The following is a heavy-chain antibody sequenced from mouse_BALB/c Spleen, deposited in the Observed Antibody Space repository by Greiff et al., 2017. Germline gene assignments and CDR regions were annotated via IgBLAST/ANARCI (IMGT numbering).Heavy chain of an antibody. CDR2: ISNGGGST. CDR1: GFTFSSYT. D-gene: IGHD1-2*01. V-gene: IGHV5-12-2*01. Sequence: EVQGVESGGGLVQPGGSLKLSCAASGFTFSSYTMSWVRQTPEKRLEWVAYISNGGGSTYYPDTVKGRFTISRDNAKNTLYLQMSSLKSEDTAMYYCARQTARGYFDVWGAGTTVTVSS. CDR3: ARQTARGYFDV. J-gene: IGHJ1*01.